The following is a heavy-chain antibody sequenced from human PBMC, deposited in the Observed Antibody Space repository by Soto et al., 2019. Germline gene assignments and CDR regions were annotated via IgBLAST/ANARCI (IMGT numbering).Heavy chain of an antibody. CDR1: GGTFSSYA. CDR3: ARDYYDSSGYYICWFDP. V-gene: IGHV1-69*06. D-gene: IGHD3-22*01. Sequence: SVKVSCKASGGTFSSYAISWVRQAPGQGLEWMGGIIPIFGTANYAQKFQGRVTITADKSTSTAYMELSSLRSEDTAVYYCARDYYDSSGYYICWFDPWGQGTLVTVSS. J-gene: IGHJ5*02. CDR2: IIPIFGTA.